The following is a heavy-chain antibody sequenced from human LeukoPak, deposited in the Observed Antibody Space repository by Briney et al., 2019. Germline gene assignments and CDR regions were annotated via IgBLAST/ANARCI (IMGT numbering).Heavy chain of an antibody. CDR1: GFIFSSSW. CDR3: ARVSSGWYQDWFDP. CDR2: INSDGSST. J-gene: IGHJ5*02. Sequence: GGSLRLSCAASGFIFSSSWMHWVRQVPGKGLVWVSRINSDGSSTSYADSVKGRFTITRDNVKNILYLQMNSLRAEDTAVYYCARVSSGWYQDWFDPWGQGTLVTVSS. D-gene: IGHD6-19*01. V-gene: IGHV3-74*01.